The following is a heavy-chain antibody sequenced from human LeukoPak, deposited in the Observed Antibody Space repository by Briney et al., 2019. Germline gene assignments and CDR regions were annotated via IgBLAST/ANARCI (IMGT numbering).Heavy chain of an antibody. J-gene: IGHJ4*02. CDR2: IYYSGST. CDR3: ARDVGYYFDY. Sequence: NPSETLSLTCTASGGSISSHYWSWIRQPPGKGLEWVGYIYYSGSTNYNPSPKSRVTISVDTSKSQCSLKLSSVSAADTAVYYCARDVGYYFDYWGQGTLVTVSS. CDR1: GGSISSHY. V-gene: IGHV4-59*11.